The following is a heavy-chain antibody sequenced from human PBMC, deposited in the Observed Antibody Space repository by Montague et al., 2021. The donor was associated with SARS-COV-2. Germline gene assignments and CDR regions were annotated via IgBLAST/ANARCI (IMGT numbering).Heavy chain of an antibody. CDR1: GASISTGIYY. CDR3: ARFGSGTLEFDL. D-gene: IGHD1-26*01. J-gene: IGHJ4*02. Sequence: TLSLTCTVSGASISTGIYYWSWIRQPAGKGLEWIGRIWITGHTDYNSSLESRVFMSVDTSTNQFSLSLTSVTAADTAVYFCARFGSGTLEFDLWGQGTLVTVSS. CDR2: IWITGHT. V-gene: IGHV4-61*02.